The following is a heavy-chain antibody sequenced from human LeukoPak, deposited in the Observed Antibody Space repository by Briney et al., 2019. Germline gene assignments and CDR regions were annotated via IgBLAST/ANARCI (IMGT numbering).Heavy chain of an antibody. V-gene: IGHV3-30*01. J-gene: IGHJ3*02. Sequence: GGSLRLSCAASGFTFSSYAMHWVRQAPGKGLEWVAVISYDGSNKYYADSVKGRFTISRDNSKNTLYLQMNSLRAEDTAVYYCARDAFDIWGQGTMVTVSS. CDR2: ISYDGSNK. CDR1: GFTFSSYA. CDR3: ARDAFDI.